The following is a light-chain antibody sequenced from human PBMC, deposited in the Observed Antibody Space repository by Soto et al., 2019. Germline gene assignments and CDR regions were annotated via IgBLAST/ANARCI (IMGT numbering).Light chain of an antibody. CDR1: SSDVGGYDF. J-gene: IGLJ1*01. V-gene: IGLV2-14*01. CDR3: SSYTSSHTRV. Sequence: QSALTQPASVSGSPGQSITISCTGTSSDVGGYDFVSWYQHHPGKAPKLMIYDVNNRPSGLSNRFSGSKSGNTASLTISGLQAEDEADYYRSSYTSSHTRVFGTGTKLTVL. CDR2: DVN.